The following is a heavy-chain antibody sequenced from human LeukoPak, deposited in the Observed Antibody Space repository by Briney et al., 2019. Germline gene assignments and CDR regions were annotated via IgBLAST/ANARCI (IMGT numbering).Heavy chain of an antibody. J-gene: IGHJ4*02. D-gene: IGHD2-15*01. CDR3: TARYCSGGRCDY. CDR2: IKSKTDGGTT. Sequence: PGGSLRLSCAASGFTFINAWMNWVRQAPGKGLEWIGRIKSKTDGGTTDYAAPVKGRFTISRDDSKTTLYLQMNSLKTEETAVYYCTARYCSGGRCDYWGQGTLVTVSS. V-gene: IGHV3-15*01. CDR1: GFTFINAW.